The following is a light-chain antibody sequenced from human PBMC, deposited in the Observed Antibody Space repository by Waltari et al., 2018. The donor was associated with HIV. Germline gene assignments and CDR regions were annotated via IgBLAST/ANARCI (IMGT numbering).Light chain of an antibody. CDR1: RSVGTS. Sequence: EIVMTQSPVALSASLGERVTLSCRASRSVGTSLAWYQQRPGQAPGVLIYSVSTRAAGVPARFSGSGSGTDFTLTISSLQPEDYAVYFCQQYEKWPPLTFGGGTKV. CDR3: QQYEKWPPLT. CDR2: SVS. J-gene: IGKJ4*01. V-gene: IGKV3-15*01.